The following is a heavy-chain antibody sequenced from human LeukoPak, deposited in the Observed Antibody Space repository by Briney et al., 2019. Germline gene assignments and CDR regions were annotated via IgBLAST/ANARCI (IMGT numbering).Heavy chain of an antibody. CDR3: ATKAVADFDY. V-gene: IGHV3-74*01. J-gene: IGHJ4*02. D-gene: IGHD6-19*01. Sequence: GGSLRLSCAASGFTFSTYWMHWVRQAPGKGLVWVSRINTDGSSTSYADSVKGRFTISRDNAKNTLYLQMNSLRAEDTAVYYCATKAVADFDYWGQGTLVTVSS. CDR1: GFTFSTYW. CDR2: INTDGSST.